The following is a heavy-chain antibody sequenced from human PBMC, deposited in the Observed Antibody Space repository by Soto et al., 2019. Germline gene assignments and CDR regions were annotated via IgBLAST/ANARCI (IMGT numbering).Heavy chain of an antibody. D-gene: IGHD6-19*01. J-gene: IGHJ5*02. CDR1: GFTFSSYA. CDR2: ISGSGGST. V-gene: IGHV3-23*01. Sequence: LRLSCAASGFTFSSYAMSWVRQAPGKGLEWVSAISGSGGSTYYADSVKGRFTISRDNSKNTLYLQMNSLRAEDTAVYYCAKDIFPYRRAVAGTPLNWFDPWGQGTLVTVS. CDR3: AKDIFPYRRAVAGTPLNWFDP.